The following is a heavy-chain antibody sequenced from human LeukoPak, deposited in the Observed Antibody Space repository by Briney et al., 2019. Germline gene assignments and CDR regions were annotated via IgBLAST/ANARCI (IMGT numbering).Heavy chain of an antibody. CDR2: ISPSGST. Sequence: SETLSLTCTVSGGSISSGSYYWTWLRQPAGKGLEWIGRISPSGSTNHNPSLTSRVTISVDTSKNQFSLKLSSVTAADTAVYYCAREGEYSGYVTNAFDIWGQGTMVTVSS. J-gene: IGHJ3*02. D-gene: IGHD5-12*01. CDR3: AREGEYSGYVTNAFDI. CDR1: GGSISSGSYY. V-gene: IGHV4-61*02.